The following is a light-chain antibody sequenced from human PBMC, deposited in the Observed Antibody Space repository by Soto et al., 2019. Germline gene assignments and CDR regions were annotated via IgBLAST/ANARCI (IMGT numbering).Light chain of an antibody. CDR3: LLDFRYFWA. CDR1: QAIRTA. CDR2: AAS. J-gene: IGKJ1*01. V-gene: IGKV1-6*01. Sequence: AIQLTQSPSSLYASVGDRVTITCRASQAIRTALGWYQQKPGKVPKLLIYAASILQSGVPSRFSGSGSGTDLTLTISSLQPEDFATYYCLLDFRYFWAFGQGTRWIS.